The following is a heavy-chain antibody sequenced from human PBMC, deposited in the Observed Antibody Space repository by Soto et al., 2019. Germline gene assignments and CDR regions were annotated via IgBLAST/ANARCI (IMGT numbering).Heavy chain of an antibody. V-gene: IGHV3-66*01. Sequence: EVQLVESGGGLVQPGGSLRLSCAASGFTVSNNCMSWVRQAPGKGLEWVSVIYSGGNTDYADSVKGRFTISRDNSKNIWYLQMNSLRAEDTAVYYCARVPRAWRHAFDLWGQGTMVTVSS. CDR1: GFTVSNNC. CDR2: IYSGGNT. CDR3: ARVPRAWRHAFDL. J-gene: IGHJ3*01.